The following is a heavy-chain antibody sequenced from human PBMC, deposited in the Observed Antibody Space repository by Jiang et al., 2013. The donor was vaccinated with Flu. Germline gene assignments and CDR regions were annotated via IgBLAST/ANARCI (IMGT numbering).Heavy chain of an antibody. J-gene: IGHJ4*02. CDR3: ARHGTTTVAAFDY. CDR1: GASISGYY. CDR2: IFYNGKT. V-gene: IGHV4-59*08. Sequence: GSGLVKPSETLSLTCTVSGASISGYYWSWIRQPPGKGLEWIGDIFYNGKTNYGPTLKSRVAISGDTSKNQFSLRLSSVSASDTAVYYCARHGTTTVAAFDYWGQGALLTVSS. D-gene: IGHD4-23*01.